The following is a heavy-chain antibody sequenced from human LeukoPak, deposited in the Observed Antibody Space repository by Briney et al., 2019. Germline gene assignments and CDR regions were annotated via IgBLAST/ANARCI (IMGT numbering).Heavy chain of an antibody. Sequence: ASVKVSCKVSGYTLTELSMHWVRQAPGKGLEWMGGFDPEDGETIYAQKFQGRVTMTEDTSTDTAYMELSSLRSGDTAVYYCATGPENYYDGSGPIPQFDYWGQGTLVTVSS. D-gene: IGHD3-22*01. CDR2: FDPEDGET. J-gene: IGHJ4*02. CDR1: GYTLTELS. V-gene: IGHV1-24*01. CDR3: ATGPENYYDGSGPIPQFDY.